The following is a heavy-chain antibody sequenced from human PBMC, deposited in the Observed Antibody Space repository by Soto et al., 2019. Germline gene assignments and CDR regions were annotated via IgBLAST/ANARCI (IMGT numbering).Heavy chain of an antibody. D-gene: IGHD2-21*02. V-gene: IGHV4-31*03. J-gene: IGHJ5*02. CDR3: ARGAAVTARWFDP. Sequence: QVQLQQSGPGLVEPSQTLSLTCNVSGDSINRGGFYWSWIRQHPEKGLEWIGYIYNSGSSYYNPSLQNRVTMSIDTTKNQFSLRLTSVTAADTAVYFCARGAAVTARWFDPWGQGTPVTVSS. CDR2: IYNSGSS. CDR1: GDSINRGGFY.